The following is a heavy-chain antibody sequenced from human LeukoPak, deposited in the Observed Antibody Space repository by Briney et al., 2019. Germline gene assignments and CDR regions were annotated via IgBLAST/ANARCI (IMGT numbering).Heavy chain of an antibody. CDR1: GGSISSYY. D-gene: IGHD5-18*01. Sequence: PSETLSLTCTVSGGSISSYYWSWLRQPPGKGLEWIGYIYYSGSTNYNPSLKSRVTISVDTSKNQFSLKLSSVTAADTAVYYCARAGYSYGYFFDYWGQGTLVTVSS. CDR2: IYYSGST. CDR3: ARAGYSYGYFFDY. J-gene: IGHJ4*02. V-gene: IGHV4-59*01.